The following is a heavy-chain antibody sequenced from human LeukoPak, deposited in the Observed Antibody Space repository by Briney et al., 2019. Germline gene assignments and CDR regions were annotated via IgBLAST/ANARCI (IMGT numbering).Heavy chain of an antibody. CDR2: INTDGSST. CDR3: ARDRWELLYYYYYMDV. Sequence: GGSLRLSCAASGFTFSSYWMHWVRQAPGKGLVWVSRINTDGSSTSYADSVKGRFTISRDNAKNTLYLQMNSLRAEDTAVYYCARDRWELLYYYYYMDVWGKGTTVTVSS. J-gene: IGHJ6*03. D-gene: IGHD1-26*01. CDR1: GFTFSSYW. V-gene: IGHV3-74*01.